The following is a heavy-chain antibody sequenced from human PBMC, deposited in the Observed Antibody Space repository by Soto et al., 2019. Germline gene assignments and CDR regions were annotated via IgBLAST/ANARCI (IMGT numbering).Heavy chain of an antibody. D-gene: IGHD5-18*01. J-gene: IGHJ5*02. V-gene: IGHV3-23*01. CDR2: ISESGDNT. CDR3: AKGGYKYGLDP. Sequence: GGSLRLSCAASGFTFSSSAMSWVRQAPGKGPEWVSAISESGDNTFSADSVKGRFTISRDNTKNTLYLQMNSLRAEDTALYFCAKGGYKYGLDPWGQGTLVTSPQ. CDR1: GFTFSSSA.